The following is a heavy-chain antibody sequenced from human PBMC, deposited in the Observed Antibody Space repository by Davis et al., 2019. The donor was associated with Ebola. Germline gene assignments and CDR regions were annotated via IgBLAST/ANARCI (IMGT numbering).Heavy chain of an antibody. D-gene: IGHD1-1*01. V-gene: IGHV3-7*01. CDR3: AREDQYNTFDY. CDR1: GFTFSSYW. Sequence: GESLKISCTVSGFTFSSYWMSWVRQAPGKGLEWVANIKEDGSEKYYVDSVKGRFTISRDNVENSLDLQIHSLRAEDTAVYYCAREDQYNTFDYWGQGTLVTVSS. J-gene: IGHJ4*02. CDR2: IKEDGSEK.